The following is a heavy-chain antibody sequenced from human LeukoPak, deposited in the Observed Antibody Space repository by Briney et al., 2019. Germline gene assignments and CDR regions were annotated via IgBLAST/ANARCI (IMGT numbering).Heavy chain of an antibody. Sequence: GRSLRLSCAASGFTFSSHGMHWVRQAPGKRLEWVAVIWYDGSNKYYADSVKGRFTISRDNSKNTLYLQMNSLRAEDTAVYYCAREKIAAAASLYYYYGMDVWGQGTTVTVSS. CDR3: AREKIAAAASLYYYYGMDV. J-gene: IGHJ6*02. V-gene: IGHV3-33*01. D-gene: IGHD6-13*01. CDR2: IWYDGSNK. CDR1: GFTFSSHG.